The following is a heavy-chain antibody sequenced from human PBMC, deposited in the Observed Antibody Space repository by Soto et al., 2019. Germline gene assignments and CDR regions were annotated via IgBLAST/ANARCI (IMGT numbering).Heavy chain of an antibody. V-gene: IGHV3-30*18. CDR3: AKVGELPWGYFQH. Sequence: QVQLVESGGGVVQPGRSLRLSCAASGFTFSSYGMHWVRQAPGKGLEWVAVISYDGSNKYYADSVKGRFTISRDNSKNTLYLQMNSLRAEDTAVYYCAKVGELPWGYFQHWGQGTLVTVSS. CDR1: GFTFSSYG. J-gene: IGHJ1*01. D-gene: IGHD3-10*01. CDR2: ISYDGSNK.